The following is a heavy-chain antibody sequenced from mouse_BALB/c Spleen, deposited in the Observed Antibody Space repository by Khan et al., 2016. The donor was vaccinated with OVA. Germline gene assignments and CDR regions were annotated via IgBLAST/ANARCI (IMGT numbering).Heavy chain of an antibody. Sequence: EVNLVESGGDLVKPGGSLKLSCAASGFTFSTYGMSWVRQTPDKRLEWVATVSTGGSYTYYPDSVKGRFTISRDNAKNTLYLQMSRLKSEDTAMFYCARLAYYYDSEGFAYWGQGTLVTVSA. CDR2: VSTGGSYT. CDR1: GFTFSTYG. J-gene: IGHJ3*01. V-gene: IGHV5-6*01. D-gene: IGHD1-1*01. CDR3: ARLAYYYDSEGFAY.